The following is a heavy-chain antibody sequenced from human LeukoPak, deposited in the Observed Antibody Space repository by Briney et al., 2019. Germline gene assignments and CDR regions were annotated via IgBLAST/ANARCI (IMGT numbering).Heavy chain of an antibody. Sequence: GGSLSLSCAPSGLIFSTFGMHWVRQAPGKGLEWVAFIHYYDRRRDYAEYVKGRFPISRDNYENTLFLQMNSLRGEDTDFYYCAKDRCSGHTPVQPADSWGQGTLVIVSS. D-gene: IGHD3-10*02. J-gene: IGHJ4*02. CDR2: IHYYDRRR. CDR1: GLIFSTFG. V-gene: IGHV3-30*02. CDR3: AKDRCSGHTPVQPADS.